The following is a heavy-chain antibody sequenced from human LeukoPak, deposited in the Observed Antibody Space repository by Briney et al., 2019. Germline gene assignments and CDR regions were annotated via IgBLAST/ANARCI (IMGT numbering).Heavy chain of an antibody. CDR1: GGSISSSNW. V-gene: IGHV4-4*02. D-gene: IGHD3-3*01. J-gene: IGHJ4*02. CDR2: IYHSGST. CDR3: ARLRSGNYNFDY. Sequence: SETLSLTCAVSGGSISSSNWWSWVRQPPGKGLEWIGEIYHSGSTDYYPSLKGRVTISVDTSKNQFSLKLTSVTAADTAVYYCARLRSGNYNFDYWGQGTLVTVSS.